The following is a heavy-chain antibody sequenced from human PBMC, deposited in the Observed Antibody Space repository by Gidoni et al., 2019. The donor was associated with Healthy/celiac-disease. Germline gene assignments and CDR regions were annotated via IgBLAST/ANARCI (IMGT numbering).Heavy chain of an antibody. CDR1: GLTFSTYA. CDR2: IRGSGGST. Sequence: EVQLLESGGGLVQPGGSLRLSCAAPGLTFSTYAISCVPQAPGKGLEWVSAIRGSGGSTYYADSVKGRFTISRDNSKNTLYLQMNSLRAEDTAVYYCASSSLGYCSGGSCYERYYYYYYYMDVWGKGTTVTVSS. V-gene: IGHV3-23*01. CDR3: ASSSLGYCSGGSCYERYYYYYYYMDV. D-gene: IGHD2-15*01. J-gene: IGHJ6*03.